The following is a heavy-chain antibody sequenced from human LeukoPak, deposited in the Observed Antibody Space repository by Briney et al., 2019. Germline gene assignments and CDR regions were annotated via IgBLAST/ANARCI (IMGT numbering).Heavy chain of an antibody. CDR3: AREPVMGSGSYYANNWFDP. Sequence: PGGSLRLSCAASGFTFSSYAMHWVRQAPGKGLEWVAVISYDGSNKYYADSVKGRFTISRDNSKNTLYLQMNSLRAEDTAAYYCAREPVMGSGSYYANNWFDPWGQGTLVTVSS. V-gene: IGHV3-30*04. CDR2: ISYDGSNK. D-gene: IGHD3-10*01. CDR1: GFTFSSYA. J-gene: IGHJ5*02.